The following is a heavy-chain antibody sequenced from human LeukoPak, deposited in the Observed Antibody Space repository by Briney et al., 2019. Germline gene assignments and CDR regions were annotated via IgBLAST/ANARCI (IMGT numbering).Heavy chain of an antibody. CDR1: GGSISSYY. D-gene: IGHD4-11*01. CDR3: TRHPSKEYFDL. V-gene: IGHV4-59*08. Sequence: SETLSLTCTVSGGSISSYYWSWIRQPPGKGLEWVGYIYYSGSTNYNPSLKSRVTISVDTSKNQFSLKLSSVTAADTAVYYCTRHPSKEYFDLWGRGTLVTVSS. CDR2: IYYSGST. J-gene: IGHJ2*01.